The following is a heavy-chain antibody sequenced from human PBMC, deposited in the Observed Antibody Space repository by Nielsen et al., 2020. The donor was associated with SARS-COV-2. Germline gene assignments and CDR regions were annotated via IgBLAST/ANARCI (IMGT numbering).Heavy chain of an antibody. CDR2: ISHSGNYM. D-gene: IGHD5-18*01. V-gene: IGHV3-11*03. CDR1: GFTFSDYY. Sequence: GGSLRLSCAASGFTFSDYYMSWIRQAPGKGLEWVSYISHSGNYMIYADSVKGRLTISRDNARNSVYLQMNSLGAEDTAVYYCARTGRNMVNYYGMDVWGQGTLVTVSS. CDR3: ARTGRNMVNYYGMDV. J-gene: IGHJ6*02.